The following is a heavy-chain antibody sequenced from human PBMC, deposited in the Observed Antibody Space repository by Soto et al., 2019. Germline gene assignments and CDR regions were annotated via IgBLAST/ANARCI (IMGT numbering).Heavy chain of an antibody. J-gene: IGHJ4*02. Sequence: GASVKVSCKASGYTFTSYGISWVRQAPGQGLEWMGWISAYNGNTNYAQKLQGRVTMTTDTSTSTAYMELRSLRSDDTAVYYCARGDYDFWSGAVDPYGYCGQGTLVTVSS. D-gene: IGHD3-3*01. CDR3: ARGDYDFWSGAVDPYGY. V-gene: IGHV1-18*04. CDR2: ISAYNGNT. CDR1: GYTFTSYG.